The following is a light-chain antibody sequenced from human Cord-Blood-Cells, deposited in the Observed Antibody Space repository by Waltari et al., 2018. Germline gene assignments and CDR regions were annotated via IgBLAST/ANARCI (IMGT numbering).Light chain of an antibody. CDR2: EGI. CDR3: CSYAGSSTWV. Sequence: SALTQPASVSGSPGQSITISCPGTSSYVGSYNLVSWYQQHPGKAPKLMIYEGIKRPSGVSNRFSGSKSGNTASLTISGLQAEDEADYYCCSYAGSSTWVFGGGTKLTVL. V-gene: IGLV2-23*01. CDR1: SSYVGSYNL. J-gene: IGLJ3*02.